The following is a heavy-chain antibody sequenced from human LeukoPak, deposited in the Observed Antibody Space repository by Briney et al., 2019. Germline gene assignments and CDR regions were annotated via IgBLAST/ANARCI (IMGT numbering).Heavy chain of an antibody. Sequence: GGSLRLSCAASGFTFSSYSMNWVRQAPGKGLEWVSSISSSSSYIYYADSVKGRFTISRDYAKNSLYLQMNSLRAEDTAVYYCASSRLTGTDYWGQGTLVTVSS. V-gene: IGHV3-21*01. D-gene: IGHD3-9*01. CDR2: ISSSSSYI. J-gene: IGHJ4*02. CDR3: ASSRLTGTDY. CDR1: GFTFSSYS.